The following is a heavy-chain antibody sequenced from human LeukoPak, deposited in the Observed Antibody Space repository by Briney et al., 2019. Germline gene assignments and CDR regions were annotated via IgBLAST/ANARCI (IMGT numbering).Heavy chain of an antibody. D-gene: IGHD3-10*02. CDR2: ISGSGGST. CDR3: AELGITMIGGV. CDR1: GLTFSSYG. Sequence: GGTLRLSCAASGLTFSSYGMRWVRQAPGKGLEWVSAISGSGGSTYYADSVKGRFTISRDNSKNSLYLQMNSLRAEDTAVYYCAELGITMIGGVWGKGTTVTISS. V-gene: IGHV3-23*01. J-gene: IGHJ6*04.